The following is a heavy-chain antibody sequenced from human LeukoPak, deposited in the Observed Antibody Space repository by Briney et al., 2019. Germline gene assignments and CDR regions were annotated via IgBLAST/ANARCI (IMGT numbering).Heavy chain of an antibody. V-gene: IGHV4-34*01. J-gene: IGHJ5*02. CDR1: GGSFSGYY. CDR3: ARLIYCSSTSCYRVEIGNWFDP. CDR2: INHSGST. D-gene: IGHD2-2*01. Sequence: PSETLSLTCAVYGGSFSGYYWSLIRQPPGKGLEWIGEINHSGSTNYNPSLKSRVTISVDTSKNQFSLKLSSVTAADTAVYYCARLIYCSSTSCYRVEIGNWFDPWGQGTLVTVSS.